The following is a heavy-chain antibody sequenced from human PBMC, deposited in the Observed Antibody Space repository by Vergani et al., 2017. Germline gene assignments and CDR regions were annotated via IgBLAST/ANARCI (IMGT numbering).Heavy chain of an antibody. V-gene: IGHV4-61*02. J-gene: IGHJ4*02. CDR2: IYTSGST. CDR1: GGSLSSGSHY. D-gene: IGHD3-22*01. CDR3: ARGYDNSGYYY. Sequence: QVQLQESGPGLVKPSQTLSLTCTVSGGSLSSGSHYWSWIRQPAGKGLEWIGRIYTSGSTNYNPSLKSRVTISVDTSKNQFSLKLSSVTAADTAVYYCARGYDNSGYYYWGQGTLVTVSS.